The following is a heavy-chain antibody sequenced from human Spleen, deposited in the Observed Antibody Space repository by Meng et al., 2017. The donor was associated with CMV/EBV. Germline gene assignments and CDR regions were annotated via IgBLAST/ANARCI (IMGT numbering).Heavy chain of an antibody. D-gene: IGHD6-13*01. Sequence: SGGSISSSSHSWGWIRQPPGKGLEWIGSINYSGSTYYNPSLKSRVTVSVDTPKSQCSLKLSSVTAADTAVYYCASGYSSSWPDIDYWGQGTLVTVSS. J-gene: IGHJ4*02. CDR3: ASGYSSSWPDIDY. V-gene: IGHV4-39*01. CDR1: GGSISSSSHS. CDR2: INYSGST.